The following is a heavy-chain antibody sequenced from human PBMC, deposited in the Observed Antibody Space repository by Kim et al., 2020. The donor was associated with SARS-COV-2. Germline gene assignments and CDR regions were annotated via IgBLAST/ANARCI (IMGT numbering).Heavy chain of an antibody. J-gene: IGHJ6*02. D-gene: IGHD6-13*01. CDR2: IYPGDSDT. V-gene: IGHV5-51*01. CDR3: ARHQASSSWSHYYYYGMDV. CDR1: GYSFTSYW. Sequence: GESLKISCKGSGYSFTSYWIGWVRQMPGKGLEWMGIIYPGDSDTRYSPSFQGQVTISADKSISTAYLQWSSLKASDTAMYYCARHQASSSWSHYYYYGMDVWCQGTTVTVSS.